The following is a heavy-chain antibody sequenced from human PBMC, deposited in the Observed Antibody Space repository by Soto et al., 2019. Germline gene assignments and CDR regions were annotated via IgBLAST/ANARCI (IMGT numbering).Heavy chain of an antibody. CDR1: GFFISSGNY. J-gene: IGHJ3*01. CDR3: ARARWYDAFDV. CDR2: IFHGGNT. Sequence: ASETLSLTCAVSGFFISSGNYWGWIRKPPGKGLEWIGSIFHGGNTYYNPSLKSRVTISVDMSKNQFSLKLNSVTAADTAVYYCARARWYDAFDVWGQGTVVTVSS. D-gene: IGHD2-15*01. V-gene: IGHV4-38-2*01.